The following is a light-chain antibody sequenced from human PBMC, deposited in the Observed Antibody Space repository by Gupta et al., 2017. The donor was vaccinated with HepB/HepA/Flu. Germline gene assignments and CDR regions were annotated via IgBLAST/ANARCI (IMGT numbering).Light chain of an antibody. Sequence: QSALTQPRSVSGSPGQSVPISCTGTSTDVGGYNYVSWYQHHPDKAPKLVIYAASERPSGVPDRFSGSKSGSTASLTISDLQAEDEADYYCCSYAGSYTWVFGGGTKLTVL. CDR1: STDVGGYNY. CDR3: CSYAGSYTWV. J-gene: IGLJ3*02. V-gene: IGLV2-11*01. CDR2: AAS.